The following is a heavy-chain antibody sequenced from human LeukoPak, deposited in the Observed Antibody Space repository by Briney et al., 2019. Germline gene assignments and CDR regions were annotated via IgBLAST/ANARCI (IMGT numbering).Heavy chain of an antibody. V-gene: IGHV4-59*08. Sequence: PSETLSLTCTVSGGSISSYYWSWIRQPPGKGLEWIGYTYYSGSTNYNPSLKSRVTISVDTSKNQFSLKLSSVTAADTAVYYCARLYCSGGSCAFDIWGQGTMVTVSS. CDR1: GGSISSYY. CDR3: ARLYCSGGSCAFDI. D-gene: IGHD2-15*01. CDR2: TYYSGST. J-gene: IGHJ3*02.